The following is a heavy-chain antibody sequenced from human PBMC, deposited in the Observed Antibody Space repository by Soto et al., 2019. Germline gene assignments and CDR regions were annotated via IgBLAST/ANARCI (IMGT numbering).Heavy chain of an antibody. CDR1: GGSFSGYY. CDR2: INHSGST. Sequence: QVQLQQWGAGLLKPSETLSLTCAVYGGSFSGYYWSWIRQPPGKGLEWIGEINHSGSTNYNPSLKSRVTISVDTSTNQFSLKLSSVTAADTAVYYCARSRLGELLRGRYYYYGMDVWGQGTTVTVSS. D-gene: IGHD3-10*01. J-gene: IGHJ6*02. V-gene: IGHV4-34*01. CDR3: ARSRLGELLRGRYYYYGMDV.